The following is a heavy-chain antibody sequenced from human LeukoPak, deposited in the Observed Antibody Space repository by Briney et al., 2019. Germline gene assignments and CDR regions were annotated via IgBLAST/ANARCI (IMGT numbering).Heavy chain of an antibody. CDR1: GFTFDDYA. V-gene: IGHV3-9*01. CDR3: AKASTMIVVPTQAFDN. D-gene: IGHD3-22*01. Sequence: PGGSLRLSCAASGFTFDDYAMHWVRQAPGKGLEWVSGISWNSGSIGHADSVKGRFTISRDNAKNSLYLQMNSLRAEDTALYYCAKASTMIVVPTQAFDNWGQGTMVTVSS. J-gene: IGHJ3*02. CDR2: ISWNSGSI.